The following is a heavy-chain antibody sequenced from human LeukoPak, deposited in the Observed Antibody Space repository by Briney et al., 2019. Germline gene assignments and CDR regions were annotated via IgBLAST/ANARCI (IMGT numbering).Heavy chain of an antibody. J-gene: IGHJ6*02. CDR2: INPNSGGT. D-gene: IGHD2-15*01. CDR3: ARAPHGELLSYYYYGMDV. Sequence: GESLKVSCKASGYTFTGYYMHWVRQAPGQGLEWMGWINPNSGGTNYAQKFQGRVTMTRDTSISTAYMELSRLRSDDTAVYYCARAPHGELLSYYYYGMDVWGQGTTVTVSS. CDR1: GYTFTGYY. V-gene: IGHV1-2*02.